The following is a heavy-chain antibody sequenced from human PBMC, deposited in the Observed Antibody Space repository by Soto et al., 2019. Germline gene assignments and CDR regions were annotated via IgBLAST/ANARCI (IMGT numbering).Heavy chain of an antibody. CDR2: LNPNSGDT. D-gene: IGHD6-19*01. V-gene: IGHV1-8*01. CDR3: ATSGGGWYLY. CDR1: GYTFSSYD. Sequence: ASVKVSCKASGYTFSSYDINWVRQATGQGLGWMGWLNPNSGDTGYAQKFQGRVTLTRNTSINTAYIELSSLTSDDTAVYYCATSGGGWYLYWGQGTLVTVSS. J-gene: IGHJ4*02.